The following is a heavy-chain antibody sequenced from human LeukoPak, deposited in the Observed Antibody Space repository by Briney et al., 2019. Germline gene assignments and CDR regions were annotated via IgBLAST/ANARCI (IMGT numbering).Heavy chain of an antibody. V-gene: IGHV3-23*01. CDR3: AKGLEPATDVKQTFDF. Sequence: PGGSLRLSCGASGFTFTKYAMSWVRQGPGKGLEWVSAISSSGDKTHYVGSVKGRFTISRDNSRNTVYLQMNSLRVEDAALYYCAKGLEPATDVKQTFDFWGQGALVTVSS. CDR1: GFTFTKYA. D-gene: IGHD1-26*01. CDR2: ISSSGDKT. J-gene: IGHJ4*02.